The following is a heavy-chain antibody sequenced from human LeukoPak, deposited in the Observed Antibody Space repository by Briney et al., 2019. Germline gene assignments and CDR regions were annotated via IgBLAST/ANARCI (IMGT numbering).Heavy chain of an antibody. J-gene: IGHJ2*01. V-gene: IGHV3-48*03. CDR1: GFTFSSYE. Sequence: PGGSLRLSCAASGFTFSSYEMNWVRQAPGTGLEWVSYISSSGSNILNADSVKGRFTISRDNAKSSLYLQMNSLRAEDTAVYYCARDPWGYYYDTNGYSYFDLWGRGTLVTVSS. CDR2: ISSSGSNI. D-gene: IGHD3-22*01. CDR3: ARDPWGYYYDTNGYSYFDL.